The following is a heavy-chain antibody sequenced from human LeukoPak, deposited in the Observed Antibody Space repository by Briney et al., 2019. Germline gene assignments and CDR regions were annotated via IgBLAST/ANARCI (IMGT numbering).Heavy chain of an antibody. CDR2: IYYSGST. J-gene: IGHJ4*02. CDR3: ARHGDYYDSSGIDY. V-gene: IGHV4-59*01. D-gene: IGHD3-22*01. Sequence: SETLSLTCTVSGGSISSYYWSWIRQPPGKGLEWIGYIYYSGSTNYNPSLKSRVTISVDTSKNQFSLKLSSVTAADTAVYYCARHGDYYDSSGIDYWGQGTLVTVSS. CDR1: GGSISSYY.